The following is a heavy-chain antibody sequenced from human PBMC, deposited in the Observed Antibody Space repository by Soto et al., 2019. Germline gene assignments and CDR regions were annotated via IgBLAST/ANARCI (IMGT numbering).Heavy chain of an antibody. V-gene: IGHV1-2*02. Sequence: GASVKVSCKAAGYTFTGYYMHWVRQAPGQGLEWMGWINPNSGGTNYAQKSQGSVTMTRDTSISTAYMELSRPRSDDTAVYYCSRGGGSGPAAISLDYYNGLDVWGQGTTVTVSS. J-gene: IGHJ6*02. CDR2: INPNSGGT. CDR1: GYTFTGYY. D-gene: IGHD2-2*02. CDR3: SRGGGSGPAAISLDYYNGLDV.